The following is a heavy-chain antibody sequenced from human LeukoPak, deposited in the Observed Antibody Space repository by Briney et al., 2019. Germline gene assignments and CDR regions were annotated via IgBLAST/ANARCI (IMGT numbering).Heavy chain of an antibody. Sequence: PSETLSLTCTVSGGSISSGGYYWSWIRQHPGKGLEWIGYIYYSGSTYYNPPLKSRVTISVDTSKNQFSLKLSSVTAADTAVYYCAREGGRDGYPFGAFDIWGQGTMVTVSS. CDR1: GGSISSGGYY. D-gene: IGHD5-24*01. V-gene: IGHV4-31*03. CDR3: AREGGRDGYPFGAFDI. J-gene: IGHJ3*02. CDR2: IYYSGST.